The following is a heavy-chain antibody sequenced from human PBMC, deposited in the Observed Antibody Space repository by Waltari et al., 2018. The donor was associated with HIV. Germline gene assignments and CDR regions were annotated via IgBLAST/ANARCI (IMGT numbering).Heavy chain of an antibody. V-gene: IGHV3-21*01. Sequence: EVQLVESGGGLVKPGGSLRLSCAASGFTFSSYSMNWVRQAPGKGLEWVSSISSSSSYIYYADSVKGRFTISRDNTKNSLYLQMNSLRAEDTAVYYCARDLKITIFNYGMDVWGQGTTVTVSS. CDR3: ARDLKITIFNYGMDV. D-gene: IGHD3-3*01. CDR2: ISSSSSYI. J-gene: IGHJ6*02. CDR1: GFTFSSYS.